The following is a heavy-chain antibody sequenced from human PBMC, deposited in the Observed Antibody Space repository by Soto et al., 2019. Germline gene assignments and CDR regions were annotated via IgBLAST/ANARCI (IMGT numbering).Heavy chain of an antibody. V-gene: IGHV4-31*03. D-gene: IGHD3-22*01. CDR2: IYYSGST. Sequence: SETLSLTCTVSGGSISSGGYYWSWIRQHPGKGLEWIGYIYYSGSTYYNPSLKSRVTISVDTSKNQFSLKLSSVTAADTAVYYCARDNHFYYDSSGYYFDYWGQRTLVTVSS. CDR3: ARDNHFYYDSSGYYFDY. CDR1: GGSISSGGYY. J-gene: IGHJ4*02.